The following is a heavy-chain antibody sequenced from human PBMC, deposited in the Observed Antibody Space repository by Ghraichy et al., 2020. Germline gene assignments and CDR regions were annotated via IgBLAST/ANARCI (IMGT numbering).Heavy chain of an antibody. CDR2: ISAYNGNT. Sequence: ASVKVSCKASGYTFTSYGISWVRQAPGQGLEWMGWISAYNGNTNYAQKLQGRVTMTTDTSTSTAYMELRSLRSDDTAVYYCARLYYDFWSGPTNYYYYGMDVWGQGTTVTVSS. J-gene: IGHJ6*02. CDR3: ARLYYDFWSGPTNYYYYGMDV. V-gene: IGHV1-18*04. CDR1: GYTFTSYG. D-gene: IGHD3-3*01.